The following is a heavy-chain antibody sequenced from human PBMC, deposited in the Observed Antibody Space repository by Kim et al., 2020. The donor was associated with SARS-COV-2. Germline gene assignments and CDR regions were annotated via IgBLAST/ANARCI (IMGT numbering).Heavy chain of an antibody. Sequence: SETLSLTCTVSGGSISSSSYYWGWIRQPPGKGLEWIGSIYYSGSTYYNPSLKSRVTISVDTSKNQFSLKLSSVTAADTAVYYCARGYYYDSSGYFPNAFDIWGQGTMVTVSS. CDR2: IYYSGST. CDR1: GGSISSSSYY. V-gene: IGHV4-39*01. CDR3: ARGYYYDSSGYFPNAFDI. D-gene: IGHD3-22*01. J-gene: IGHJ3*02.